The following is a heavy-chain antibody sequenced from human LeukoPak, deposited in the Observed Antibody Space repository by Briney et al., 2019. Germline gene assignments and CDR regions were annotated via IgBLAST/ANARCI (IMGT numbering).Heavy chain of an antibody. CDR2: INPSTGST. D-gene: IGHD3-3*01. Sequence: ASVTVSCKASGYTFTSYFLHWVRQAPGQGLEWMGIINPSTGSTTYAQKFQGRVTLTRDTSTRTVYMELSSLRSEDTAVYYCASGSGYYFFDYWGQGTLVTVSS. CDR1: GYTFTSYF. CDR3: ASGSGYYFFDY. J-gene: IGHJ4*02. V-gene: IGHV1-46*01.